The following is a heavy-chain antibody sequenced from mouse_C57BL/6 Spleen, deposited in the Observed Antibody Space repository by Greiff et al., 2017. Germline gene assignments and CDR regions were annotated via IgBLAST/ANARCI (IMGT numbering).Heavy chain of an antibody. J-gene: IGHJ2*01. CDR2: INPGDGDT. CDR1: GYAFSSSW. Sequence: VQLQQSGPELVKPGASVKISCKASGYAFSSSWMNWVKQRPGKGLEWIGRINPGDGDTNYTGTFKGKATLTADNSSSTAYTQLSSLTSEDSAVDFCATIDYGNYDDYWGQGTTLTVSA. D-gene: IGHD2-1*01. V-gene: IGHV1-82*01. CDR3: ATIDYGNYDDY.